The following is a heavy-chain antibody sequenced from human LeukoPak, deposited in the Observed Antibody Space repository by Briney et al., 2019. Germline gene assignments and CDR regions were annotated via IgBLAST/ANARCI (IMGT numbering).Heavy chain of an antibody. CDR3: ASDYFDRTGYYGFIY. J-gene: IGHJ4*02. CDR1: GGSITDYH. Sequence: SETLSLTCTVSGGSITDYHWIWIRQPAGKGLEWIGRLYTSGSTNYNSSLKSRVSMSVDTSKKQFSLRLSSVTAADTAIYYCASDYFDRTGYYGFIYWGQGSLVTISS. V-gene: IGHV4-4*07. D-gene: IGHD3-22*01. CDR2: LYTSGST.